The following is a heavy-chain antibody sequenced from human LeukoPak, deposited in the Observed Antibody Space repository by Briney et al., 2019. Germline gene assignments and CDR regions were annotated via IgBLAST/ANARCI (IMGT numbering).Heavy chain of an antibody. D-gene: IGHD6-19*01. CDR1: GASISSSSYY. Sequence: SETLSLTCSVSGASISSSSYYWGWIRQPPGKGLEWIGSIYYSGSTYYNPSLKSRVTISVDTSKNQFSLKLSSVTAADTAVYYCARAPAYSSGWYSWGQGTLVTVSS. CDR2: IYYSGST. CDR3: ARAPAYSSGWYS. V-gene: IGHV4-39*07. J-gene: IGHJ4*02.